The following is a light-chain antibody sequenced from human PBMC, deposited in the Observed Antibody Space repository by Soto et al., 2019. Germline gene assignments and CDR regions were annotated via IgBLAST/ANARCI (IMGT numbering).Light chain of an antibody. J-gene: IGLJ1*01. V-gene: IGLV4-60*03. CDR3: ETWDNNAHV. CDR1: SGHSSYI. Sequence: QLVLTQSSSASASLGSSVKLTCTLSSGHSSYIIAWHQQQPGKAPRYLMKLEGSGSYNKGSGVPDRFSGSSSGADRYLTISNLQSEDEADYYCETWDNNAHVFGTGTKVTVL. CDR2: LEGSGSY.